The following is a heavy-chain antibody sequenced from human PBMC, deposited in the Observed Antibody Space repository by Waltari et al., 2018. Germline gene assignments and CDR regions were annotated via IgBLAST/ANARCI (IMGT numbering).Heavy chain of an antibody. CDR2: IYSSGST. D-gene: IGHD1-1*01. CDR1: GCSLRSYY. J-gene: IGHJ3*01. Sequence: QVQLQESGPGLVTSSETLSLTCTISGCSLRSYYWSWIRQPAGKGLEWIGRIYSSGSTNYSPSLDSRVSMSIDTSTNQFSLKLKSVTAADTAIYYCTRERRQLELVASFDVWGHGTKVSVSS. CDR3: TRERRQLELVASFDV. V-gene: IGHV4-4*07.